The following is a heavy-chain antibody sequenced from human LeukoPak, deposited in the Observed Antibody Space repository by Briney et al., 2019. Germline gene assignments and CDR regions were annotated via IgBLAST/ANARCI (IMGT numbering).Heavy chain of an antibody. CDR3: AREARSCSSTSCLYYFDY. CDR1: GGTFSSYA. CDR2: IIPILGIA. Sequence: GASVKVSCKASGGTFSSYAIIWVRQAPGQGLEWMGRIIPILGIANYAQKFQGRVTITADKSTSTAYMELSSLRSEDTAVYYCAREARSCSSTSCLYYFDYWGQGTLVTVSS. J-gene: IGHJ4*02. D-gene: IGHD2-2*01. V-gene: IGHV1-69*04.